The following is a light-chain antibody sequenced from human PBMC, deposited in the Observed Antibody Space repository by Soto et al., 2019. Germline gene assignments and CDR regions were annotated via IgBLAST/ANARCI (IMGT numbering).Light chain of an antibody. J-gene: IGKJ2*01. V-gene: IGKV3-20*01. CDR3: QQYQSESYT. CDR1: RSGNKAD. CDR2: GAS. Sequence: IPLAQSPGTLILSPASISALSCSASRSGNKADLAWYQVKPGKAPRRFIYGASSRATGIPERFSGSGFGTDFTLTISRLEPEDFAVYFCQQYQSESYTFGQGTKVDIK.